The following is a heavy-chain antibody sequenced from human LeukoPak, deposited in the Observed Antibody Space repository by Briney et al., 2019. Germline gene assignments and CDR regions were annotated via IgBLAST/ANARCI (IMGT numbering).Heavy chain of an antibody. Sequence: GGSLRLSCAASGFSFSSYGMHWVRQAPGKGLEWVSFIRYVGSNKYYADSLKGRFTISRDNSKNTLYLQMNSLRAGDTAVYYCAKPHFDDWGQGTLVTVSS. CDR2: IRYVGSNK. CDR1: GFSFSSYG. J-gene: IGHJ4*02. CDR3: AKPHFDD. V-gene: IGHV3-30*02.